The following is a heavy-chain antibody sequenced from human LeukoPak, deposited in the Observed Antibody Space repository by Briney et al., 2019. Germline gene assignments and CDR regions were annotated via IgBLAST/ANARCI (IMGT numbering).Heavy chain of an antibody. Sequence: PSETLSLTCTVSGGSVSSGTYFLNWIRQPPGKGLEWIGYIDYNGRTNYNPSLKSRVIILVDTSKNQFPLKLSSVTPTDTAVYYCARGIGWLTDHWGQGTLVTVSS. V-gene: IGHV4-61*01. CDR1: GGSVSSGTYF. CDR3: ARGIGWLTDH. CDR2: IDYNGRT. D-gene: IGHD6-19*01. J-gene: IGHJ4*02.